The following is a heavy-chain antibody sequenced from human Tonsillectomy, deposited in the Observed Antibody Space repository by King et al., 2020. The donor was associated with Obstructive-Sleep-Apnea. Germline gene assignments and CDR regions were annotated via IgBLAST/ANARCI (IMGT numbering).Heavy chain of an antibody. CDR2: IYYSGST. V-gene: IGHV4-31*03. CDR3: AREQTTRGYYFDY. Sequence: QLQESGPGLVKPSQTLSLTCTVSGGSISSGGYYWSWIRQHPGKGLEWIGYIYYSGSTYYNPSLKSRVTTSVDTSKNQFSLKLSSVTAADTAVYYCAREQTTRGYYFDYWGQGTLVTVSS. D-gene: IGHD1-1*01. CDR1: GGSISSGGYY. J-gene: IGHJ4*02.